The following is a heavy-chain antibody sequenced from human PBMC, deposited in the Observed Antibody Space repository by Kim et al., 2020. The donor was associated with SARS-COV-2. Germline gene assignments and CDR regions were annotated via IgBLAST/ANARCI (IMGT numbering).Heavy chain of an antibody. J-gene: IGHJ6*02. D-gene: IGHD2-21*02. CDR3: ARLGPVTANYYYGMDV. Sequence: DSGGGRFTISRKNSRNTVYLQMNSLRAEDTAVYYCARLGPVTANYYYGMDVWGQGTTVTVSS. V-gene: IGHV3-53*01.